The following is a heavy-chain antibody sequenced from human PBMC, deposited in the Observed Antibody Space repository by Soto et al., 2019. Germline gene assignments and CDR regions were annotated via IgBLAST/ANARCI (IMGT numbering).Heavy chain of an antibody. J-gene: IGHJ4*02. CDR3: ARARVYATGPLDF. CDR1: GFTFTSYT. Sequence: ACAASGFTFTSYTMNWVRQAPGKGLEWVSSISSSSDYIYYADSMKGRVTISRDNAKNSLFLDMNSLTGEDTAVYYCARARVYATGPLDFWGQGTLVTVSS. CDR2: ISSSSDYI. V-gene: IGHV3-21*06. D-gene: IGHD6-13*01.